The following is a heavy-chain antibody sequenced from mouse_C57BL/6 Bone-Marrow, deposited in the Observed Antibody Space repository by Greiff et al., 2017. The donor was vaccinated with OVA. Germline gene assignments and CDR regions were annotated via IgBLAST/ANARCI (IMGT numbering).Heavy chain of an antibody. CDR1: GYSITSGYY. Sequence: ESGPGLVKPSQSLSLTCSVTGYSITSGYYWNWIRQFPGNKLEWMGYISYDGSNNYNPSLKNRISITRDTSKNQFFLKLNSVTTEDTATYYCARDYYGSSPWFDYWGQGTTLTVSS. CDR2: ISYDGSN. D-gene: IGHD1-1*01. CDR3: ARDYYGSSPWFDY. J-gene: IGHJ2*01. V-gene: IGHV3-6*01.